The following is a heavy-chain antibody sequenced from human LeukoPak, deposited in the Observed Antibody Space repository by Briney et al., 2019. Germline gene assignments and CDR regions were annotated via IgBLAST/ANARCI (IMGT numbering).Heavy chain of an antibody. CDR2: IYYSGST. CDR3: ARGDGAYYYDSSGYYPSLYFDY. J-gene: IGHJ4*02. Sequence: SETLSLTCTVSGGSISSYYWSWIRQPPGKGLEWIGYIYYSGSTNYNPSLKSRVTISVDTSKDQFSLKLSSVTAADTAVYYCARGDGAYYYDSSGYYPSLYFDYWGQGTLVTVSS. CDR1: GGSISSYY. D-gene: IGHD3-22*01. V-gene: IGHV4-59*01.